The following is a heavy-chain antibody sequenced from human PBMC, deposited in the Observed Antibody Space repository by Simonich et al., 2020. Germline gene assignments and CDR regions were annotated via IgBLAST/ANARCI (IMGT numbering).Heavy chain of an antibody. V-gene: IGHV3-30*07. D-gene: IGHD2-15*01. CDR2: ISYDGSNK. Sequence: QVQLVASGGGVVQPGRSLRLSCAASGFTFSSYAMPWVRQAPGKGLEWVAVISYDGSNKYYADSVKGRFTISRDNSKNTLYLQMNSLRAEDTAVYYCAREGLLLDAFDIWGQGTMVTVSS. CDR3: AREGLLLDAFDI. CDR1: GFTFSSYA. J-gene: IGHJ3*02.